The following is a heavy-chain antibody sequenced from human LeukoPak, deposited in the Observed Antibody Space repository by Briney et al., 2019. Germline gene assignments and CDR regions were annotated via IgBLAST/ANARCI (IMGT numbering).Heavy chain of an antibody. J-gene: IGHJ3*02. V-gene: IGHV3-23*01. CDR3: AKAVDLATIAVDI. D-gene: IGHD5-24*01. CDR1: GFYFANYA. CDR2: TVGGGSPNT. Sequence: GVSLSLFCAASGFYFANYAMSWVRQAPGKGLEWVSATVGGGSPNTYYADSVKGRFTISRDNSKNTLYLVMNSLRVDDTAVYYCAKAVDLATIAVDIWGQGTMVTVSS.